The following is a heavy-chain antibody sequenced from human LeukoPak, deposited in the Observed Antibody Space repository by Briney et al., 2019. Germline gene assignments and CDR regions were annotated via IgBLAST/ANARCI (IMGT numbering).Heavy chain of an antibody. Sequence: PSETLSLTCAVYGGSFSGYYWSWIRQPPGKGLEWIGEINHSGSTSYNPSLKSRVTISVDTSKNQFSLKLSSVTAADTAVYYCARGRGYYDSSGYHPLRYWGQGTLVTVSS. D-gene: IGHD3-22*01. V-gene: IGHV4-34*01. J-gene: IGHJ4*02. CDR1: GGSFSGYY. CDR3: ARGRGYYDSSGYHPLRY. CDR2: INHSGST.